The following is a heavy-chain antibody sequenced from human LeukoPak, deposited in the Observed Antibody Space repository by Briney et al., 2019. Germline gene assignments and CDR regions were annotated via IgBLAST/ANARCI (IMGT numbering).Heavy chain of an antibody. D-gene: IGHD2-2*03. CDR3: ARAGYCSSTSCYAVGDFDY. J-gene: IGHJ4*02. V-gene: IGHV1-2*02. Sequence: GASVTVSCKASGYTFTGYYMHWVRQAPAQGLEWMGWINPNSGGTNYAQKFQGRVTMTRDTSISTAYMELSRLRSDDTAVYYCARAGYCSSTSCYAVGDFDYWGQGTLVTVSS. CDR1: GYTFTGYY. CDR2: INPNSGGT.